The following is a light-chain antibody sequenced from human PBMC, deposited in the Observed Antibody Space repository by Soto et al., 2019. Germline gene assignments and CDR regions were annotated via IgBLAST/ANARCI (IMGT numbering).Light chain of an antibody. CDR3: QKYNSYSMK. J-gene: IGKJ1*01. CDR2: KAS. CDR1: QSISSW. V-gene: IGKV1-5*03. Sequence: DIQMTHSPSTLSASVLYIVTITFRASQSISSWLAWYQQKPGKAPKLLIYKASSLESGVPSRFSGSGSGTEFTLTISSLQPDDFATYCCQKYNSYSMKFGQGTKVDIK.